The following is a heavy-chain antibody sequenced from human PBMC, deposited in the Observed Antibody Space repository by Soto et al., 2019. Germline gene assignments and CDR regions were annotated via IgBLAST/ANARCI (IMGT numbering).Heavy chain of an antibody. D-gene: IGHD3-16*02. Sequence: EVQLLESGGGLVQPGGSLRLSCAASGFTFSSYAMSWVRQTPGKGLEWVSAISGSGGSTYYADSVKGRFTISRDNSKNTLYLHMNSLRAEDTAVYYCAKDLVNDYIWGSYRYTGGYWGQGTLVTVSS. CDR2: ISGSGGST. CDR3: AKDLVNDYIWGSYRYTGGY. CDR1: GFTFSSYA. V-gene: IGHV3-23*01. J-gene: IGHJ4*02.